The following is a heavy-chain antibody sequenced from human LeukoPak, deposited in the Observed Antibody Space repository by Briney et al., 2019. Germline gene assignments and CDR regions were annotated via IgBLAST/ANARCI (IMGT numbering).Heavy chain of an antibody. Sequence: ASVKVSCKASGYTFTSYGISWVRQAPGQGLEWMGWISAYNGNTNYAQKLQGRVTMTTDTSTSTAYMELRSLRSDDTAVYYCARCITMVRGGAPRGDGSVYFDYWGQGTLVTVSS. CDR1: GYTFTSYG. CDR2: ISAYNGNT. J-gene: IGHJ4*02. D-gene: IGHD3-10*01. CDR3: ARCITMVRGGAPRGDGSVYFDY. V-gene: IGHV1-18*01.